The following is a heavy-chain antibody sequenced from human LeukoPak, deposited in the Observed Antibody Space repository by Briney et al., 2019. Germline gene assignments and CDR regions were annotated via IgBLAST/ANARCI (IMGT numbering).Heavy chain of an antibody. CDR1: GGTFSSYA. V-gene: IGHV1-69*13. D-gene: IGHD3-10*01. J-gene: IGHJ4*02. Sequence: ASVKVSCKASGGTFSSYAISWVRQAPGQGLGRMGGIIPIFGTANYAQKFQGRVTITADESTSTAYMELSSLRSEDTAVYYCARTRPNYYYGSGSYYTPFDYWGQGTLVTVSS. CDR2: IIPIFGTA. CDR3: ARTRPNYYYGSGSYYTPFDY.